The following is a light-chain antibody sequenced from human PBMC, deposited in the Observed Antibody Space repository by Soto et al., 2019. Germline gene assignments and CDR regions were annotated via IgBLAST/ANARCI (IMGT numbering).Light chain of an antibody. CDR2: GAS. V-gene: IGKV3-15*01. J-gene: IGKJ1*01. Sequence: EIVMPQSPATLSVSPGGSDTLSCRASQSIGDTLAWYQQKPGQATRLLIYGASSRVTGFPARFSGSGSGTDFTLTISSLQSDEFAVYYCQQYDNWPWTVGQGTKVDIK. CDR3: QQYDNWPWT. CDR1: QSIGDT.